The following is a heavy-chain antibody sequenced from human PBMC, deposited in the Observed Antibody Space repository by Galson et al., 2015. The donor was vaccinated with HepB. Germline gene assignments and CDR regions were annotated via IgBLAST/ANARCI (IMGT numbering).Heavy chain of an antibody. CDR3: ARGRYYETSGFAFCWYFDL. CDR2: IGPDGDP. D-gene: IGHD3-22*01. CDR1: GFTFSDYD. Sequence: SLRLSCAASGFTFSDYDMHWVRQVTGKGLEWVSAIGPDGDPYYAGSVKGRFTISRENAKNFLYLQMNSLRPGDTAVYYCARGRYYETSGFAFCWYFDLWGRGTLVTVSS. V-gene: IGHV3-13*05. J-gene: IGHJ2*01.